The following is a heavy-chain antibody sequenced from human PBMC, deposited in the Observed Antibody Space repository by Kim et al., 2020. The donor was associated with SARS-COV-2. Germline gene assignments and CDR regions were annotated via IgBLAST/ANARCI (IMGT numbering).Heavy chain of an antibody. CDR3: ARDPDYYDSSGYYYRDAFDI. V-gene: IGHV7-4-1*02. Sequence: ASVKVSCKASGYTFTSYAMNWVRQAPGQGLEWMGWINTNTGNPTYAQGFTGRFVFSLDTSVSTAYLQISSLKAEDTAVYYCARDPDYYDSSGYYYRDAFDIWGQGTMVTVSS. J-gene: IGHJ3*02. CDR2: INTNTGNP. D-gene: IGHD3-22*01. CDR1: GYTFTSYA.